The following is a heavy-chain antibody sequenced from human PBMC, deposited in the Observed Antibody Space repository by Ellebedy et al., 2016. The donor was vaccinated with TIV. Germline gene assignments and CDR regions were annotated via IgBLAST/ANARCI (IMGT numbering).Heavy chain of an antibody. V-gene: IGHV3-21*01. J-gene: IGHJ4*02. D-gene: IGHD2-2*01. Sequence: SVKGRFTISRDNAKYSLYLQMNSLRAEDTAVYYCARADTGYCSGTNCFLDLDYWGQGTLVTVSS. CDR3: ARADTGYCSGTNCFLDLDY.